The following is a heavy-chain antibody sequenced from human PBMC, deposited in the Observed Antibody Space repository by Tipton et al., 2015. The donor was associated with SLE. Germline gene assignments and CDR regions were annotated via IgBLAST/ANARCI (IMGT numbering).Heavy chain of an antibody. J-gene: IGHJ1*01. CDR3: ARSSSGIAGLYFQH. D-gene: IGHD6-13*01. CDR2: IYTSGST. V-gene: IGHV4-4*08. CDR1: GGSISSYY. Sequence: TLSLTCTVSGGSISSYYWSWIRQPPGKGLEWIGRIYTSGSTNYNPSLKSRVTISVDTSKNQFSLKLSSVTAADTAVYYCARSSSGIAGLYFQHWGQGTLVTVSS.